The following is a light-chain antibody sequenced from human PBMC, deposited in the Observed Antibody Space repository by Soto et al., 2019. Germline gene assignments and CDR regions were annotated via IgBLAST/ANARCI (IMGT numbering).Light chain of an antibody. CDR2: GAS. J-gene: IGKJ4*01. CDR1: QSVRSSF. CDR3: HQYGSSPLT. Sequence: EIVLTQSPGTLSLSPGERATLSCRASQSVRSSFLAWYQQRPGQAPRLFIYGASSMATGIPDRFSGSGSGTDFTLTISRLEPEDFAVYYCHQYGSSPLTFGGGTKVEIK. V-gene: IGKV3-20*01.